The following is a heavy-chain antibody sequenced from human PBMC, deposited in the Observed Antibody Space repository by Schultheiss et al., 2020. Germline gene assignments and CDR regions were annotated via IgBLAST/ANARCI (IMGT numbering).Heavy chain of an antibody. CDR3: AKDSGEVTMIVVVITTSRPLIFDY. CDR1: GFTFDDYT. Sequence: WGSLRLSCAASGFTFDDYTMHWVRQAPGKGLEWVSLISWDGGSTYYADSVKGRFTISRDNSKNSLYLQMNSLRTEDTALYYCAKDSGEVTMIVVVITTSRPLIFDYWGQGTLVTVSS. J-gene: IGHJ4*02. D-gene: IGHD3-22*01. CDR2: ISWDGGST. V-gene: IGHV3-43*01.